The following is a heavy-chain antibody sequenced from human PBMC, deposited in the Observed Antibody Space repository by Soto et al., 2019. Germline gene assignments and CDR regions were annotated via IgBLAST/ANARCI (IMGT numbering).Heavy chain of an antibody. J-gene: IGHJ4*02. V-gene: IGHV3-30-3*01. CDR2: ISYDGSNK. CDR3: ARDVVLRGEDFWSGYYGY. Sequence: GGSLRLSCAASGFTFSSYAMHWVRQAPGKGLEWVAVISYDGSNKYYADSVEGRFTISRDNSKNTLYLQMNSLRAEDTAVYYCARDVVLRGEDFWSGYYGYWGQGTLVTVSS. D-gene: IGHD3-3*01. CDR1: GFTFSSYA.